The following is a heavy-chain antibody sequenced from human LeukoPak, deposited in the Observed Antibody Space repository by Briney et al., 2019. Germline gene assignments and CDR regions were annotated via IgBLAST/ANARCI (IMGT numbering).Heavy chain of an antibody. D-gene: IGHD3-22*01. Sequence: GGSLRLSCAASGVTFSSYWMSWVRQAPGKGMEWVANIKQDGSEKYYVDSVKGRFTISRDNAKNSLYLQMNSLRAEDTAVYYCARDGYDSSGYRDYYFDYWGQGTLVTVSS. V-gene: IGHV3-7*01. J-gene: IGHJ4*02. CDR2: IKQDGSEK. CDR3: ARDGYDSSGYRDYYFDY. CDR1: GVTFSSYW.